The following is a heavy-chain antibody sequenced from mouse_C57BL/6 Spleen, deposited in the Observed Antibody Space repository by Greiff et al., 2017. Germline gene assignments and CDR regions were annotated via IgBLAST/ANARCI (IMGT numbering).Heavy chain of an antibody. CDR3: AREGYDYPCFDY. J-gene: IGHJ2*01. V-gene: IGHV1-81*01. Sequence: QVQLQQSGAELARPGASVKLSCKASGYTFTSYGISWVKQRTGQGLEWIGEIYPRSGNTYYNEKFKGKATLTADKSSSTAYMELRSLTSEDSAVYFCAREGYDYPCFDYWGQGTTLTVSS. CDR2: IYPRSGNT. CDR1: GYTFTSYG. D-gene: IGHD2-4*01.